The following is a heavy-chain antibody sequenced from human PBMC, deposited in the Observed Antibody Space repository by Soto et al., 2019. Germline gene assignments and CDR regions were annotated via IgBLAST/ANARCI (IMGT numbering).Heavy chain of an antibody. V-gene: IGHV3-23*01. CDR3: AKVLRELPHAFDI. Sequence: PGGSLRLSCAASGFTFSSYAMSWVRQAPGKGLEWVSAISGSGSTYYADSVKGRFTISRDNSKNTLYLQMNSLRAEDTAVYYCAKVLRELPHAFDIWGQGTMVTVS. D-gene: IGHD1-1*01. J-gene: IGHJ3*02. CDR1: GFTFSSYA. CDR2: ISGSGST.